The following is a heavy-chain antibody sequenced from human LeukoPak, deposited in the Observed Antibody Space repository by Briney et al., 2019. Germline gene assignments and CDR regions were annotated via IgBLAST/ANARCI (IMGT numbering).Heavy chain of an antibody. CDR1: EDSHSGNDAT. CDR2: TSFRSQWYS. D-gene: IGHD1-26*01. V-gene: IGHV6-1*01. Sequence: SQTLSLTCAISEDSHSGNDATWNWIRQYQSGGIAWLGRTSFRSQWYSEYAAFVKNRISINSDTSKTQFSLQLNSVTPEDTAIYYCVRKMGAFDYWGQGTLVTVSS. J-gene: IGHJ4*02. CDR3: VRKMGAFDY.